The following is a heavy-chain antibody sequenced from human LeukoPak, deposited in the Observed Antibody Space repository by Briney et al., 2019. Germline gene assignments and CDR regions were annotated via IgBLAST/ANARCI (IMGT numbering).Heavy chain of an antibody. J-gene: IGHJ4*02. V-gene: IGHV1-2*04. CDR1: GYTFTGYY. Sequence: ASVKVSCKASGYTFTGYYMHWVRQAPGQGLEWMGWINPNSGGTNYAQKFQGWVTMTRDTSISTAYMELSRLRSDDTAVYYCARGPHDYGDYQVYWGQGTLVTVSS. CDR3: ARGPHDYGDYQVY. CDR2: INPNSGGT. D-gene: IGHD4-17*01.